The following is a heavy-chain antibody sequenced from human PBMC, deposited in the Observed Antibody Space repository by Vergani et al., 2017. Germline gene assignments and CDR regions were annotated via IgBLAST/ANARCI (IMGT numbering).Heavy chain of an antibody. J-gene: IGHJ3*02. CDR2: IYYSGNT. CDR3: ARRLYYYDTSTYYYVDAFDI. D-gene: IGHD3-22*01. CDR1: GGSISRGDYY. Sequence: QVQLQESGPGLVKPSQTLSLTCTVSGGSISRGDYYWSWIRQPPGKGLEWIGYIYYSGNTYYNPSLKSRVIISVDTSKNQFSLKLSSVTAADTALYCCARRLYYYDTSTYYYVDAFDIWGQGTMVTVSS. V-gene: IGHV4-30-4*08.